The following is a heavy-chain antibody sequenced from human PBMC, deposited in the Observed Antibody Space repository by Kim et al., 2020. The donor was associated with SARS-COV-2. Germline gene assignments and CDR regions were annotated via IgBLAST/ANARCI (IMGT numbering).Heavy chain of an antibody. CDR1: GINFRTYA. J-gene: IGHJ6*02. D-gene: IGHD2-15*01. Sequence: GGSLRLSCAASGINFRTYAMHWVRQAPGKGLEWVSVIFSGGSSTYYADSVKGRFTISRATSKTPLYLQMNSLRAEDTAVYYCAKDIGGGNYYYYGLDVWGQGTTVTVSS. CDR3: AKDIGGGNYYYYGLDV. CDR2: IFSGGSST. V-gene: IGHV3-23*03.